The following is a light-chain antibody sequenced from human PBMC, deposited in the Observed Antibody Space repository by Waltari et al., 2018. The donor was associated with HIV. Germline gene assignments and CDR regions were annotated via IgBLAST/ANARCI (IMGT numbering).Light chain of an antibody. CDR3: QQYANLPIT. CDR1: QDISNY. J-gene: IGKJ5*01. Sequence: DIQMTQSPSSLSASVGDTVTITCQASQDISNYLNWYQQKPGKAPKLLIYDASNLETGVPSRFSGSVSGTDFTFTISSLQPEDIATYYWQQYANLPITFGQGTRLETK. V-gene: IGKV1-33*01. CDR2: DAS.